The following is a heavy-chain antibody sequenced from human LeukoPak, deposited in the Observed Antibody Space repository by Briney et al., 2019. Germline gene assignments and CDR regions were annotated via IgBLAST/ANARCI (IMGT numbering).Heavy chain of an antibody. Sequence: GGSLRLSCAASGFTFSSYGMHWVRQAPGKGLEWVAVIWYDGSNKYYADSVKGRFTISRDNSKNTLYLQMNSLRAEGTAVYYCARDSSSGYFNYWGQGTLVTVSS. CDR2: IWYDGSNK. V-gene: IGHV3-33*01. CDR1: GFTFSSYG. CDR3: ARDSSSGYFNY. D-gene: IGHD6-6*01. J-gene: IGHJ4*02.